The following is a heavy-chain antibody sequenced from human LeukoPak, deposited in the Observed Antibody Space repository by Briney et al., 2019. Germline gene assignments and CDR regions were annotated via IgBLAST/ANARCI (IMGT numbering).Heavy chain of an antibody. CDR1: GYPISSGYF. CDR3: ARVGGDYYDSSGYYA. J-gene: IGHJ4*02. V-gene: IGHV4-38-2*02. CDR2: IFHSGYT. Sequence: SETLSLTCTVSGYPISSGYFWGWIRQPPGKGLEFIASIFHSGYTYYDASLKGRVTMSVDTSKNQFSLKLSSVTAADTAVYYCARVGGDYYDSSGYYAWGQGTLVTVSS. D-gene: IGHD3-22*01.